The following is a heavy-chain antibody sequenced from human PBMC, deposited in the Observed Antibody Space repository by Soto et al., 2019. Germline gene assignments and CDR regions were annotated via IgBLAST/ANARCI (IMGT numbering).Heavy chain of an antibody. CDR1: GFTFSSYG. D-gene: IGHD3-22*01. Sequence: GGSLRLSCAASGFTFSSYGMHWVRQAPGKGLEWVAVISYDGSNKYYADSVKGRFTISRDNSKNTLYLQMNSLRAEDTAVYYCAKSLYYYDSSEFDYWGQGTLVPVSS. J-gene: IGHJ4*02. CDR3: AKSLYYYDSSEFDY. CDR2: ISYDGSNK. V-gene: IGHV3-30*18.